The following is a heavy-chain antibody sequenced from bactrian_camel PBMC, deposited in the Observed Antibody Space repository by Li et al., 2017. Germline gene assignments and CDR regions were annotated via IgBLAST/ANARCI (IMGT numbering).Heavy chain of an antibody. CDR1: GLPYSSNC. CDR3: AAGPYTPYPLDRFEFHD. CDR2: IDSDGTP. Sequence: QVQLVESGGGSVEAGGSLKLSCTASGLPYSSNCMGWFRQALGKEREGVAAIDSDGTPGYAGSVKDRFSISKDNAENTVYLQMNSLKPEDTAMYFCAAGPYTPYPLDRFEFHDWGQGTQVTVSS. J-gene: IGHJ4*01. V-gene: IGHV3S53*01. D-gene: IGHD2*01.